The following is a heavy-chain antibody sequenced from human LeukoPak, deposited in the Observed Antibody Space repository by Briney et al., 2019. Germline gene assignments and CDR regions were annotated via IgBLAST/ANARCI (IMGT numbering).Heavy chain of an antibody. CDR2: INHSGST. CDR1: GGSFGGYY. CDR3: ARGLIVVVPAATYNWFDP. D-gene: IGHD2-2*01. Sequence: SETLSLTCAVYGGSFGGYYWSWIRQPPGKGLEWIGEINHSGSTNYNPSLKSRVTISVDTSKNQFSLKLSSVTAADTAVYYCARGLIVVVPAATYNWFDPWGQGTLVTVSS. V-gene: IGHV4-34*01. J-gene: IGHJ5*02.